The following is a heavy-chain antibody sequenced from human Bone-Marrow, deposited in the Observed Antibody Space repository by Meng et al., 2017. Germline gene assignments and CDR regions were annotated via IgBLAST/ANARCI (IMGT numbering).Heavy chain of an antibody. CDR1: GGSISSGSYY. V-gene: IGHV4-61*02. CDR3: ARAREYCRFDY. CDR2: IYTSGST. J-gene: IGHJ4*02. D-gene: IGHD3-10*01. Sequence: SETLSLTCTVSGGSISSGSYYWSWIRQPAGKGLEWIGRIYTSGSTNYNPSLKSRVTISVDTSKNQFSLKLSSVTAADTAVYYCARAREYCRFDYWGQGTLVTVSS.